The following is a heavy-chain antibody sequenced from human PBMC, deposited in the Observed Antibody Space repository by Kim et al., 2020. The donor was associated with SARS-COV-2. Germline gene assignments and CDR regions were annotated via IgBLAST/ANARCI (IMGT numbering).Heavy chain of an antibody. J-gene: IGHJ6*02. CDR3: ARAAVVAAAGTFWDYYYGMDV. Sequence: SETLSLTCTVSGGSISSYYWSWIRQPPGKGLEWIGYIYYSGSTNYNPSLKSRVTISVDTSKNQFSLKLSSVTAADTAVYYCARAAVVAAAGTFWDYYYGMDVWGQGTTVTVSS. CDR1: GGSISSYY. CDR2: IYYSGST. D-gene: IGHD6-13*01. V-gene: IGHV4-59*01.